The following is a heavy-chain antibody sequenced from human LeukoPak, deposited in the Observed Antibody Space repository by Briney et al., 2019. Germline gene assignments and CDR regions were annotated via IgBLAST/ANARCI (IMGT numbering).Heavy chain of an antibody. CDR1: GYTFTSYY. D-gene: IGHD5-18*01. CDR3: ARFPNTAMVMGLEYYYYGMDV. CDR2: TNPSGGST. V-gene: IGHV1-46*01. J-gene: IGHJ6*02. Sequence: EASVKVSCKASGYTFTSYYMHWVRQAPGQGLEWMGITNPSGGSTSYAQKFQGRVTMTRDTSTSTAYMELSSLRSEDTAVYYCARFPNTAMVMGLEYYYYGMDVWGQGTTVTVSS.